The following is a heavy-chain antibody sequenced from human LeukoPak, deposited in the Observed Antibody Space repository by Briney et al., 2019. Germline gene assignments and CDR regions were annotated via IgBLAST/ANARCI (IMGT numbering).Heavy chain of an antibody. V-gene: IGHV3-23*01. CDR3: ATSGYYRGYFDY. CDR2: ISGSGTGT. Sequence: GGSLRLSCAASGFTFSSYAMSWVRQAPGKGLEWVSAISGSGTGTYYADSVKGRFTISRDNSKNTLYLQMNSLRAEDTAVYYCATSGYYRGYFDYWGQGTLVTVSS. CDR1: GFTFSSYA. J-gene: IGHJ4*02. D-gene: IGHD3-3*01.